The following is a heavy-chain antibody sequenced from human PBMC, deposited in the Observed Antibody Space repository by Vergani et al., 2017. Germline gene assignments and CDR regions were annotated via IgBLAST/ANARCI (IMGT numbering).Heavy chain of an antibody. Sequence: EVQLLESGGGLVQPGGSRRLSCAGAGFTFNTYTMAYVRQAPGKGLEWVSTISSCCGDICYADSVKGRVTISRDNSKNTLFLQMNSLKDEDTAVYYCTTAWGLYYLHGEYFQYWGRGTLVTVSS. CDR1: GFTFNTYT. CDR2: ISSCCGDI. CDR3: TTAWGLYYLHGEYFQY. J-gene: IGHJ1*01. D-gene: IGHD3-10*01. V-gene: IGHV3-23*01.